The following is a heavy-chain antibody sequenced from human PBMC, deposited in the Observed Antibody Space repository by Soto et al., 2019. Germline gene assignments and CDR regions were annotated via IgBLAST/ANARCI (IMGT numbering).Heavy chain of an antibody. CDR3: AREAASDTALASNFDY. J-gene: IGHJ4*02. V-gene: IGHV3-33*01. CDR2: VWYDGSNK. D-gene: IGHD5-18*01. CDR1: GFTFSSYG. Sequence: WGSLRLSCAASGFTFSSYGMHWVRQAPGKGLEWVAVVWYDGSNKYYADSVKGRFTISRDNSKNTLYLQMNSLRAEDTAVYSCAREAASDTALASNFDYWGQGTLVTVSS.